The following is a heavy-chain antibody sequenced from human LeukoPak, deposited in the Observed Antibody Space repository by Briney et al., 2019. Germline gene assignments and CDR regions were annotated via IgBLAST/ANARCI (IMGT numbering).Heavy chain of an antibody. V-gene: IGHV3-23*01. D-gene: IGHD4/OR15-4a*01. Sequence: GGSLRLSCAASGFTFSTYGMNWARQAPGKGLESVSGISGSGGTTSYADSVKGRFTISRDNPKNTLFLQMNSLRAEDTAVYYCAKALYGGHDYWGQGTLVTVSS. CDR2: ISGSGGTT. CDR1: GFTFSTYG. J-gene: IGHJ4*02. CDR3: AKALYGGHDY.